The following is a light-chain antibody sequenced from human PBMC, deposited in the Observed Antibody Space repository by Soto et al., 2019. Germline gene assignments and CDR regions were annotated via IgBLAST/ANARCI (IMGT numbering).Light chain of an antibody. CDR3: SSYTTNNAHV. CDR2: EVF. J-gene: IGLJ2*01. CDR1: SNDVGAFDY. V-gene: IGLV2-14*01. Sequence: QSALTQPASISASPGQSISISCTGTSNDVGAFDYVSWYQQHPGKATKLIIFEVFNRPSGVSTRFSGSKSGSTASLTISGLQAEDETDYFCSSYTTNNAHVFGGGTKVTVL.